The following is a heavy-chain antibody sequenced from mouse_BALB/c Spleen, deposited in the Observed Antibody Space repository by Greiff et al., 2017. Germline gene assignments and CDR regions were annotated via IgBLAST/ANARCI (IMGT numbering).Heavy chain of an antibody. J-gene: IGHJ4*01. V-gene: IGHV1-82*01. D-gene: IGHD2-2*01. CDR2: IYPGDGDT. CDR3: ARENGYYYAMDY. Sequence: QVQLKQSGPELVKPGASVKISCKASGYAFSSSWMNWVKQRPGQGLEWIGRIYPGDGDTNYNGKFKGKATLTADKSSSTAYMQLSSLTSVDSAVYFCARENGYYYAMDYWGQGTSVTVSS. CDR1: GYAFSSSW.